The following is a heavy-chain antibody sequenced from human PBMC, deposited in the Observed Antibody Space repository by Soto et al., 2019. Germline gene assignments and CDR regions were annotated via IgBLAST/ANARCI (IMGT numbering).Heavy chain of an antibody. CDR1: GFTFSSYD. Sequence: EVQLVESGGGLVQPGGSRRLSCAASGFTFSSYDMHWVRQATGKGLEWVSAIGTAGDTYYPGSVKGRFTISRENAKNSLYLQMNSLRAGDTAVYYCARWGGTGSTFDYWGQGTLVTVSS. CDR2: IGTAGDT. CDR3: ARWGGTGSTFDY. J-gene: IGHJ4*02. V-gene: IGHV3-13*01. D-gene: IGHD1-1*01.